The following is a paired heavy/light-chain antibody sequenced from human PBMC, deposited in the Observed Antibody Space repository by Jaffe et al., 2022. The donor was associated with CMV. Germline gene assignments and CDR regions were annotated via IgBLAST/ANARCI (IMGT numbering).Light chain of an antibody. J-gene: IGLJ2*01. V-gene: IGLV2-23*02. CDR1: SSDVGSYNL. Sequence: QSALTQPASVSGSPGQSITISCTGTSSDVGSYNLVSWYQQHPGKAPKLMIYEVTKRPSGVSNRFSGSKSGNTASLTISGLQAEDEADYYCCSYAGSSTFVVFGGGTKLTVL. CDR2: EVT. CDR3: CSYAGSSTFVV.
Heavy chain of an antibody. CDR3: AKDVSAGAYTYGYYYYYGMDV. Sequence: EVQLVESGGGLVQVGRSLRLSCAASEFSFDNYAMHWVRQAPGKGLEWVSVISWNSGSIGYADSVKGRFTISRDNAKNSLYLQMNSLRDEDTALYYCAKDVSAGAYTYGYYYYYGMDVWGQGTTVTVSS. D-gene: IGHD5-18*01. J-gene: IGHJ6*02. CDR2: ISWNSGSI. V-gene: IGHV3-9*01. CDR1: EFSFDNYA.